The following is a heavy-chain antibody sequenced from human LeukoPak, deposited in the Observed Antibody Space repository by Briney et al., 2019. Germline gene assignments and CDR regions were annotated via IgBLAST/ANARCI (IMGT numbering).Heavy chain of an antibody. CDR1: GYTFTGYY. D-gene: IGHD3-10*01. V-gene: IGHV1-2*02. J-gene: IGHJ5*02. Sequence: ASVKVSCKASGYTFTGYYIHWVRQAPGQGLEWMGWINPNSGGTNYAQKFQGRVTLTTDTSISTAYMDLSSLRSDDTAVYYCARKGSGSYGFDPWGQGTLVTVSS. CDR3: ARKGSGSYGFDP. CDR2: INPNSGGT.